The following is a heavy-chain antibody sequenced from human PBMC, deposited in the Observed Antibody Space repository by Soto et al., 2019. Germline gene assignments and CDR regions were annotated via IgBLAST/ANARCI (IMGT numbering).Heavy chain of an antibody. CDR3: ARGASGYDFGAFDI. CDR1: VGPFSSCA. D-gene: IGHD5-12*01. J-gene: IGHJ3*02. V-gene: IGHV1-69*13. CDR2: IIPIFGTA. Sequence: SVQVSCHASVGPFSSCAIRCVRQAPGQGLEWMGGIIPIFGTANYAQKFQGRVTITADESTSTAYMELSSLRSEDTAVYYCARGASGYDFGAFDIWGQGTMVTV.